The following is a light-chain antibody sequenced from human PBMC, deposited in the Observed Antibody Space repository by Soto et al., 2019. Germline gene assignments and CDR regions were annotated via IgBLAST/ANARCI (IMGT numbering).Light chain of an antibody. CDR3: LQYDDWPFT. J-gene: IGKJ3*01. V-gene: IGKV3D-15*01. Sequence: EIVMTQSPGILSVSPGERATLSCRASQSVRTKLAWYQQKPGQAPRVLIYEASTRATGIPASFSGSGSGTEFTLTISSLQSEDFAVYYCLQYDDWPFTFGPGTTVDIK. CDR1: QSVRTK. CDR2: EAS.